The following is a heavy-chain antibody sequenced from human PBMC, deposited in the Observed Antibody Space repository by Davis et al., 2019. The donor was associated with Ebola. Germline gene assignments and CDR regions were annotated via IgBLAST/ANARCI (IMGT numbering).Heavy chain of an antibody. CDR2: IKEDGGEK. V-gene: IGHV3-7*03. D-gene: IGHD6-19*01. J-gene: IGHJ4*02. Sequence: GGSLRLSCVAPRFPFSIRWMTWVRQAPGKGLEWVANIKEDGGEKYYVDSVEGRFTISRDNVKNSLYLQMNFLRADDTAVYYCASISLAASYFDYWGQGALVTVSS. CDR3: ASISLAASYFDY. CDR1: RFPFSIRW.